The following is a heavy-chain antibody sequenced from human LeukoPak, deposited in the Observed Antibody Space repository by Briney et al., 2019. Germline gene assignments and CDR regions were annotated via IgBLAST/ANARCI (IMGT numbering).Heavy chain of an antibody. J-gene: IGHJ4*02. CDR1: GFTFSSYA. CDR2: ISYDGSNK. Sequence: GGSLRLSCAASGFTFSSYAMHWVRQAPGKGLEWVAVISYDGSNKYYADSVKGRFTISRDNSKNTLYLQMNSLRAEDTAVYYCAIPGHSRYYWGQGTLVTVSS. CDR3: AIPGHSRYY. D-gene: IGHD3-22*01. V-gene: IGHV3-30*04.